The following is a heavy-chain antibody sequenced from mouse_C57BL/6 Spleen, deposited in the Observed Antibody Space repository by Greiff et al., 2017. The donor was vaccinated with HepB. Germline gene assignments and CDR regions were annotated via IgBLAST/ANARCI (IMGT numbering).Heavy chain of an antibody. V-gene: IGHV5-4*01. CDR3: ARDDYYGSSLAWFAY. CDR1: GFTFSSYA. Sequence: EVKVVESGGGLVKPGGSLKLSCAASGFTFSSYAMSWVRQTPEKRLEWVATISDGGSYTYYPDNVKGRFTISRDNAKNNLYLQMSHLKSEDTAMYYCARDDYYGSSLAWFAYWGQGTLVTVSA. J-gene: IGHJ3*01. CDR2: ISDGGSYT. D-gene: IGHD1-1*01.